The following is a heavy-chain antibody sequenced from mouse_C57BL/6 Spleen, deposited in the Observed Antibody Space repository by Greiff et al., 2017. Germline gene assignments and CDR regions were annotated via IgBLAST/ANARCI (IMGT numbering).Heavy chain of an antibody. CDR2: IDPENGDT. J-gene: IGHJ4*01. D-gene: IGHD2-5*01. CDR3: TTGYSNYVRGMDY. Sequence: EVMLQQSGAELVRPGASVKLSCTASGFNIKDDYMHWVKQRPEQGLEWIGWIDPENGDTEYASKFQGKATITANTSSNTAYLQLSSLTSEDTAVYYCTTGYSNYVRGMDYWGQGTSVTVSS. V-gene: IGHV14-4*01. CDR1: GFNIKDDY.